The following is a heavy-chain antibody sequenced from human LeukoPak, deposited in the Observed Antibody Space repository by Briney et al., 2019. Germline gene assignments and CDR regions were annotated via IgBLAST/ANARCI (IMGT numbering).Heavy chain of an antibody. CDR2: IYYSGST. CDR3: AGGYCIELGYDP. V-gene: IGHV4-39*01. CDR1: GGSISSSSYY. D-gene: IGHD6-13*01. J-gene: IGHJ5*02. Sequence: SETLSLTCTVSGGSISSSSYYWGWIRQPPGKGLEWIGSIYYSGSTYYNPSLKSRVTISVDTSKNQFSLKLSSVTAADTAVYYCAGGYCIELGYDPWGQGTLVTVSS.